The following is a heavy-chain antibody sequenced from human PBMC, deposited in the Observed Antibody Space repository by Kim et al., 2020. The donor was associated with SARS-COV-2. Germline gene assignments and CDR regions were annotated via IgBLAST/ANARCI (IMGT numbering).Heavy chain of an antibody. V-gene: IGHV1-2*02. CDR3: ARENPAAGFDY. Sequence: GTIYAKKFQGRVTMTRDTSISTAYMELSRLRSDDTAVYYCARENPAAGFDYWGQGTLVTVSS. CDR2: GT. D-gene: IGHD6-13*01. J-gene: IGHJ4*02.